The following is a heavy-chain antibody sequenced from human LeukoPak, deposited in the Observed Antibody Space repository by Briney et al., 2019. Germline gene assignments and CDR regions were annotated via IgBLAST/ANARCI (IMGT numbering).Heavy chain of an antibody. CDR1: GGPFSGYY. D-gene: IGHD1-26*01. CDR2: INHSGST. V-gene: IGHV4-34*01. J-gene: IGHJ6*02. Sequence: SETLSLTCAVYGGPFSGYYWSWIRQPPGKGLEWIGEINHSGSTNYNPSLKSRVTISVDTSKNQFSLKLSSVTAADTAVYYCARGAVGATGETYYYYYGMDVWGQGTTVTVSS. CDR3: ARGAVGATGETYYYYYGMDV.